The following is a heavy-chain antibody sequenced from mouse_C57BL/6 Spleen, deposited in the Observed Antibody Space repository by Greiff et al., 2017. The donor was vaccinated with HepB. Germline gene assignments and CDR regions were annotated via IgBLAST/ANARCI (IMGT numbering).Heavy chain of an antibody. CDR2: IDPSDSYT. V-gene: IGHV1-69*01. CDR1: GYTFTSYW. D-gene: IGHD1-1*01. J-gene: IGHJ2*01. CDR3: ARSPITTVVAHYFDY. Sequence: VQLQQSGAELVMPGASVKLSCKASGYTFTSYWMHWVKQRPGQGLEWIGEIDPSDSYTNYNQKFKGKSTLTVDKSSSTAYMQLSSLTSEDSAVYYCARSPITTVVAHYFDYWGQGTTLTVSS.